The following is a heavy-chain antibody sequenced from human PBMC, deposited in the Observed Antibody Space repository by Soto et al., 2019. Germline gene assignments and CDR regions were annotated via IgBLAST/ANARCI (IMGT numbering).Heavy chain of an antibody. CDR1: GFTFSSYS. Sequence: EVQLVESGGGLVKPGGSLRLSCAASGFTFSSYSMNWVRQAPGKGLEWVSSISSSSSYIYYADSVKGRFTISRDNAKNSLYLQMNSLRAEDTAVYYCARSAGGVVTIFGVVIPTPFYFDYWGQGTLVTVSS. CDR2: ISSSSSYI. J-gene: IGHJ4*02. V-gene: IGHV3-21*01. CDR3: ARSAGGVVTIFGVVIPTPFYFDY. D-gene: IGHD3-3*01.